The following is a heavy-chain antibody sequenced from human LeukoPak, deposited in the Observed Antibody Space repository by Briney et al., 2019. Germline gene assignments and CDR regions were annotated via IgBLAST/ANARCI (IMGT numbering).Heavy chain of an antibody. J-gene: IGHJ5*02. D-gene: IGHD2-2*01. V-gene: IGHV3-7*01. CDR2: INEDGSEK. CDR1: GFIFNSYW. Sequence: GGSLRLSCAASGFIFNSYWMSWDRQAPGKGLEWVANINEDGSEKYYVDSVKGRFTISRDNAKNSLYLQMNSLRVEDTAVYYCASDTKVRAPWGQGTLVTVSS. CDR3: ASDTKVRAP.